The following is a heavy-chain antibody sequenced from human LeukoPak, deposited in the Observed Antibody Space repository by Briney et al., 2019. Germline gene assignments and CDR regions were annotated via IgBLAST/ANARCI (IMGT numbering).Heavy chain of an antibody. CDR3: VRHDGRGGATMGAFDS. CDR2: IYYGQTI. CDR1: AASSSSSSHH. D-gene: IGHD4/OR15-4a*01. Sequence: SETLSLTCTISAASSSSSSHHWGWIRQSPGKGLEWIGSIYYGQTIYYNPSLNSRVTISVVTSKDQFTLQLNSVTAADTAVYYCVRHDGRGGATMGAFDSWGQGSLVTVSS. V-gene: IGHV4-39*01. J-gene: IGHJ5*01.